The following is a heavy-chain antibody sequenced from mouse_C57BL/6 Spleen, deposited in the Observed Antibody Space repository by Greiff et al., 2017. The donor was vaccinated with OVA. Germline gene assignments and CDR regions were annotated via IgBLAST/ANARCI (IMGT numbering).Heavy chain of an antibody. CDR2: IDPSDSYT. CDR1: GYTFTSYW. CDR3: SRCGYYDYDYCDY. D-gene: IGHD2-4*01. Sequence: QVQLQQPGAELVMPGASVKLSCKASGYTFTSYWMHWVKQRPGQGLEWIGEIDPSDSYTNYNQKFKGKSTLTVDKSSSTAYMQLSSLTSDDSAVYYCSRCGYYDYDYCDYWGQGTTLTVSS. V-gene: IGHV1-69*01. J-gene: IGHJ2*01.